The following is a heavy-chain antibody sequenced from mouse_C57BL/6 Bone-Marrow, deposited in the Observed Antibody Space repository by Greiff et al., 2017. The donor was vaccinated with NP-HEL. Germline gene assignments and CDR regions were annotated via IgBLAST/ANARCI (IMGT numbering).Heavy chain of an antibody. CDR1: GFTFSSYT. V-gene: IGHV5-9*01. CDR2: ISGGGGNT. D-gene: IGHD2-5*01. Sequence: EVKLVESGGGLVKPGGSLKLSCAASGFTFSSYTMSWVRQTPEKRLEWVATISGGGGNTYYPDSVKGRFTISRDNAKNTLYLQMSSLRSEDTALYYCARRGDSNHYFDYWGQGTTLTVSS. CDR3: ARRGDSNHYFDY. J-gene: IGHJ2*01.